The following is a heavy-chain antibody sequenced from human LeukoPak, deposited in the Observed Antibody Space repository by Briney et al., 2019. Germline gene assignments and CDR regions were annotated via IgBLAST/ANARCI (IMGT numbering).Heavy chain of an antibody. J-gene: IGHJ4*02. V-gene: IGHV4-59*08. CDR2: IYYSGST. D-gene: IGHD1-26*01. CDR1: GGSISSYY. Sequence: PSETLSLTCIVSGGSISSYYWSWIRQPPGTGLEWIGYIYYSGSTNYNPSLKSRVTISVDTSKNQFSLKLSSVTAADTAVYYCARRRGYSGSYPFDYWGQGTLVTVSS. CDR3: ARRRGYSGSYPFDY.